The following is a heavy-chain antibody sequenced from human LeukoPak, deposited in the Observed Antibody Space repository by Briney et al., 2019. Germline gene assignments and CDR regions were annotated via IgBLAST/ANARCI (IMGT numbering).Heavy chain of an antibody. Sequence: PGGSLRLSCEASEFTFSSYAMSWVRQAPGRGLEWVSAISGSGDTTYYADSVEGRFTISRDNSKNTLYLQMNSLRAEDTAVYYCAKDLGADGDYDRDWYFDLWGRGTLVTVSS. CDR1: EFTFSSYA. D-gene: IGHD4-17*01. J-gene: IGHJ2*01. CDR2: ISGSGDTT. V-gene: IGHV3-23*01. CDR3: AKDLGADGDYDRDWYFDL.